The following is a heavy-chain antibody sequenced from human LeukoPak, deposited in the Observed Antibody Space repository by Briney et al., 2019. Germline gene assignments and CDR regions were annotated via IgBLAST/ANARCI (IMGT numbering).Heavy chain of an antibody. D-gene: IGHD2-2*01. V-gene: IGHV3-21*01. J-gene: IGHJ3*02. CDR2: IRSSSSYI. CDR1: GFTFSSYS. Sequence: PGGSLRLSCAASGFTFSSYSRNWVRQAPGKGLEWVSSIRSSSSYIYYADSVKGRFTISRDNAKNSLYLQMNSLRAEDTAVYYCARESQGYCSSTSCYALGAFDIWGQGTMVTVSS. CDR3: ARESQGYCSSTSCYALGAFDI.